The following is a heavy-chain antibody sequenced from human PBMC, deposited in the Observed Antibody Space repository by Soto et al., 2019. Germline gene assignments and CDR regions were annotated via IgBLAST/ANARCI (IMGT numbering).Heavy chain of an antibody. J-gene: IGHJ4*02. D-gene: IGHD4-17*01. V-gene: IGHV4-34*01. CDR2: INHSGST. CDR1: GGSFSGYY. Sequence: SETLSLTCAVYGGSFSGYYLSWIRQHPGKGLEWIGEINHSGSTNYNPSLKSRVTISVDTSKNQFSLKLSSVTAADTAVYYCARGVSYGDYPYYFDYWGQGTLVTVSS. CDR3: ARGVSYGDYPYYFDY.